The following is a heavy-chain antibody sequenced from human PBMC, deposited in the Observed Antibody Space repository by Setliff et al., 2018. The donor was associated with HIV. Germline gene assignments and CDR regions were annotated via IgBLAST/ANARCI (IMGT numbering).Heavy chain of an antibody. CDR1: GGSLRDHD. J-gene: IGHJ5*01. V-gene: IGHV4-34*12. CDR3: ARGFEGYCSGDSCHWFDS. Sequence: SETLSLTCAVYGGSLRDHDWSWIRQTPRKGLEWIGEIIHSGRTNYNPSLKSRVIVSRDTPKNQFSLRLTSTTVADTAVYYCARGFEGYCSGDSCHWFDSWGQGTQVTVSS. CDR2: IIHSGRT. D-gene: IGHD2-15*01.